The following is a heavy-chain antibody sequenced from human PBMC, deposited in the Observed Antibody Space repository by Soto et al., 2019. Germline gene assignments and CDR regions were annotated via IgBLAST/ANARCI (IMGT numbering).Heavy chain of an antibody. CDR2: ISSSSSTI. CDR3: ASGLYYYDSSGYWGY. V-gene: IGHV3-48*02. D-gene: IGHD3-22*01. Sequence: EVQLVESGGGLVQPGGSLRLSCAASGFTFSSYSMNWVRQAPGKGLEWVSYISSSSSTIYYADSVKGRFTISRDIAKNSMYLQMNSLRDEDTAVYYCASGLYYYDSSGYWGYWGQGTLVTVSS. J-gene: IGHJ4*02. CDR1: GFTFSSYS.